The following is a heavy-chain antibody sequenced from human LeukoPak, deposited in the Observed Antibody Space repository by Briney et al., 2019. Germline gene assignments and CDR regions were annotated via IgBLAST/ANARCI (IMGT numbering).Heavy chain of an antibody. CDR1: GFTFSSYS. D-gene: IGHD3-22*01. CDR3: ARSYYYDSSGYCPDY. J-gene: IGHJ4*02. CDR2: ISSSSSII. Sequence: GGSLRLSCAVFGFTFSSYSMNWVRQAPGKGLEWVSYISSSSSIIYYADSVKGRFTISRDNSKNTLYLQMNSLRAEDTAVYYCARSYYYDSSGYCPDYWGQGTLVTVSS. V-gene: IGHV3-48*01.